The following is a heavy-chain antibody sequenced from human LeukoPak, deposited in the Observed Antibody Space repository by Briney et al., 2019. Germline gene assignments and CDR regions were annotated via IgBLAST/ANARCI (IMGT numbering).Heavy chain of an antibody. D-gene: IGHD3-22*01. CDR1: GFTFSSYS. CDR2: ISSSSSYI. CDR3: ASEYYYDSSGYYYVSSYFDY. J-gene: IGHJ4*02. Sequence: GGSLRLSCAASGFTFSSYSMNWVRQAPGKGLEWVSSISSSSSYIYYADSVKGRFTISRDNAKNSLYPQMNSLRAEDTAMYYCASEYYYDSSGYYYVSSYFDYWGQGTLVTVSS. V-gene: IGHV3-21*01.